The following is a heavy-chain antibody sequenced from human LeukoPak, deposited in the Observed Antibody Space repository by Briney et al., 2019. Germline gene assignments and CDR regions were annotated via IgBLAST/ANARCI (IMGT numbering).Heavy chain of an antibody. J-gene: IGHJ6*03. D-gene: IGHD6-19*01. CDR3: ARDRGYSGGWGLMDV. CDR1: GFTFGNYW. CDR2: IKQDGSEI. V-gene: IGHV3-7*01. Sequence: GGSLRLSCAASGFTFGNYWMSWVRQAPGEGLEWMASIKQDGSEIHYVDSVKGRFTISRDNAKNSLYLQMNSLRAEDTAVFYCARDRGYSGGWGLMDVWGKGTTVTVSS.